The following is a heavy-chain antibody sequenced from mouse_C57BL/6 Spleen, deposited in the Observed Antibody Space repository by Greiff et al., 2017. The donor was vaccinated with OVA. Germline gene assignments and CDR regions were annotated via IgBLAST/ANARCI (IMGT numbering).Heavy chain of an antibody. CDR3: ARDNYGSSQGYFDV. J-gene: IGHJ1*03. CDR2: INYDGSST. D-gene: IGHD1-1*01. Sequence: EVKVEESEGGLVQPGSSMKLSCTASGFTFSDYYMAWVRQVPEKGLEWVANINYDGSSTYYLDSLKSRFIISRDNAKNILYLQMSSLKSEDTATYYCARDNYGSSQGYFDVWGTGTTVTVSS. CDR1: GFTFSDYY. V-gene: IGHV5-16*01.